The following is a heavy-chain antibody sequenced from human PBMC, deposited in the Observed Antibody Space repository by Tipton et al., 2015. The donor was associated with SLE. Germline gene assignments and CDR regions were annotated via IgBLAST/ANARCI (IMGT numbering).Heavy chain of an antibody. CDR3: ARSYCSGGSCYLDY. CDR2: INHSGST. CDR1: GGSFSGYY. J-gene: IGHJ4*02. V-gene: IGHV4-34*01. D-gene: IGHD2-15*01. Sequence: TLSLTCAVYGGSFSGYYWSWIRQPPGKGLEWIGEINHSGSTNYNPSLKSRVTISVDTSKNQFSLKLSPVTAADTAVYYCARSYCSGGSCYLDYWGQGTLVTVSS.